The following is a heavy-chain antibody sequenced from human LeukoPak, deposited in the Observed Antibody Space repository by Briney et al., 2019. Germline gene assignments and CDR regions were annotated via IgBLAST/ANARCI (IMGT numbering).Heavy chain of an antibody. Sequence: PGGSLRLSCAASGFTFSNHWMHWVRQTPGKGLVWVSRINNEGSSTTYADSVKGRFTISRDNAKSTLYLQMNSLRPDDTAVYYCAREVSGDPWHNWLDPWGQGSLVTVSS. D-gene: IGHD4-17*01. CDR1: GFTFSNHW. CDR3: AREVSGDPWHNWLDP. V-gene: IGHV3-74*01. CDR2: INNEGSST. J-gene: IGHJ5*02.